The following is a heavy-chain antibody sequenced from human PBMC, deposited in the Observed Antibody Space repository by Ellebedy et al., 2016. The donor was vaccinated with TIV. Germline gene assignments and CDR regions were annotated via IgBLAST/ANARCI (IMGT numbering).Heavy chain of an antibody. CDR3: AKGALWFGEIDAFDV. V-gene: IGHV3-30-3*01. CDR2: ISYDENNK. D-gene: IGHD3-10*01. Sequence: GESLKISXAASGFTFRSYAMHWVRQAPGKGLEWVAVISYDENNKHYADSVKGRFTISRDNSKNTLYLQMNSLRVEDTAVYYCAKGALWFGEIDAFDVWGQGTMVTVSS. CDR1: GFTFRSYA. J-gene: IGHJ3*01.